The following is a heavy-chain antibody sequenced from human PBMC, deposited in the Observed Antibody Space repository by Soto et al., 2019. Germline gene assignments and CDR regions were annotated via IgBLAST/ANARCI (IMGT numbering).Heavy chain of an antibody. D-gene: IGHD2-15*01. V-gene: IGHV3-23*01. CDR2: ISGSGGST. Sequence: GGSLRLSCAASGFTFSSYAMSWVRQDPGKGLEWVSAISGSGGSTYYADSVKGRFTISRDNSKNTLYLQMNSLRAEDTAVYYCAKAPLLGYCSGGSCPYYYDYWGQGTLVTVSS. J-gene: IGHJ4*02. CDR3: AKAPLLGYCSGGSCPYYYDY. CDR1: GFTFSSYA.